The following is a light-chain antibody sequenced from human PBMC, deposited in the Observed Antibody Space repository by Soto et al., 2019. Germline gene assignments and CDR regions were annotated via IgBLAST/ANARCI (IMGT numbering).Light chain of an antibody. CDR3: QHYKMYSPWT. J-gene: IGKJ1*01. CDR1: QSITTW. Sequence: DIQMTQSPSTVSAYVGDSVTITCRASQSITTWLAWSQQRPWKAPQLLIYDVSSLQSGVPSRFSGSGSGTEFPLPISSLQPDDFATYYCQHYKMYSPWTFGPGTQVEIK. CDR2: DVS. V-gene: IGKV1-5*01.